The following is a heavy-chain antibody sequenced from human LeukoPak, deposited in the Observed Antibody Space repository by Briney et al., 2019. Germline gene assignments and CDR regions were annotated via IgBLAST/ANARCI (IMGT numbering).Heavy chain of an antibody. CDR1: GYTFTNYY. Sequence: GASVKVSCKASGYTFTNYYIHWVRQAPGQGLEWMGIINPSGGGTTYAQKFQGRVTMTRDMSTRAVYMELSSLRSEDTAVYYRAWAIGLGIRYVAFDIWGQGTMVTVSS. J-gene: IGHJ3*02. D-gene: IGHD7-27*01. CDR2: INPSGGGT. CDR3: AWAIGLGIRYVAFDI. V-gene: IGHV1-46*01.